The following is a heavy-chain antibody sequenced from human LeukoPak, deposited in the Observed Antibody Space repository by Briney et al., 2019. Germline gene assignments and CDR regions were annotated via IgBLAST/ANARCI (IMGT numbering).Heavy chain of an antibody. D-gene: IGHD3-10*01. CDR3: ARVRMVRGVPSLDAFDI. CDR1: GFTFSSYS. J-gene: IGHJ3*02. CDR2: ISSSSSTI. V-gene: IGHV3-48*01. Sequence: GSLRLSCAASGFTFSSYSMNWVRQAPGKGLEWVSYISSSSSTIYYADSVKGRFTISRDNSKNTLYLQMNSLRAEDTAVYYCARVRMVRGVPSLDAFDIWGQGTMVTVSS.